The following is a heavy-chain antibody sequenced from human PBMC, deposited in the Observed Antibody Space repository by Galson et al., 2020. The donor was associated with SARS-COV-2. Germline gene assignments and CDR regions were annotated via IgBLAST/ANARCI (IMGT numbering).Heavy chain of an antibody. CDR1: GFTFSTYW. CDR3: ARDKLTPEWTFDL. Sequence: GESLKISCATSGFTFSTYWMSWVRQAPGKGLEWVAHINQQGSEKNYVDSVKGRFTISRDNAKNSMFLQLNSLRDEDTALYYCARDKLTPEWTFDLWGRGTLVTVSS. CDR2: INQQGSEK. D-gene: IGHD3-3*01. J-gene: IGHJ2*01. V-gene: IGHV3-7*01.